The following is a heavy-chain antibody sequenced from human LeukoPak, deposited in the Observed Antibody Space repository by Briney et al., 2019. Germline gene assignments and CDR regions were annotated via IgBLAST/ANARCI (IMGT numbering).Heavy chain of an antibody. V-gene: IGHV3-23*01. D-gene: IGHD2-8*01. CDR2: ISGSGGST. J-gene: IGHJ4*02. Sequence: GGSLRLSCAASGVIFSSYAMSCVRHAPGKGLEWGSTISGSGGSTYYADSVKGRFTISRDNSKNTVYLQMNSLRAEDTAVYYCAKDRYCTNDVCHGDFDYWGQGTLVTVSS. CDR1: GVIFSSYA. CDR3: AKDRYCTNDVCHGDFDY.